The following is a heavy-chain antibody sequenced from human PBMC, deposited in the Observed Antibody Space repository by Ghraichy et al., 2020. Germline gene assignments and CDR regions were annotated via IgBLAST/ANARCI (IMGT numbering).Heavy chain of an antibody. V-gene: IGHV3-74*01. CDR3: ARGGYSGYDFVDY. J-gene: IGHJ4*02. CDR1: GFTFSSYW. D-gene: IGHD5-12*01. Sequence: GGSLRLSCAASGFTFSSYWMHWVRQAPGKGLVWVSRINSDGSSTSYADSVKGRFTISRDNAKNTLYLQMNSLRAEDTAVYYCARGGYSGYDFVDYWGQGTLVTVSS. CDR2: INSDGSST.